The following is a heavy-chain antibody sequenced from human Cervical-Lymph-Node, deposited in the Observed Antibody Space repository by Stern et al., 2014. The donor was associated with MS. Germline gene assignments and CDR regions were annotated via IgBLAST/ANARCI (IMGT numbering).Heavy chain of an antibody. J-gene: IGHJ4*02. V-gene: IGHV1-3*01. CDR1: GYNFIDHA. D-gene: IGHD4-11*01. CDR2: INGGPGTT. Sequence: QVHLVQSGAEVKKPGASMTISCKTSGYNFIDHAIHLVRQAPGQRLEWMGWINGGPGTTKYSQKFQGRVSFTRDKAASAAYMDLSSLSPDDTAVYYCARQPDYSDFLDFWGQGTLVTVSS. CDR3: ARQPDYSDFLDF.